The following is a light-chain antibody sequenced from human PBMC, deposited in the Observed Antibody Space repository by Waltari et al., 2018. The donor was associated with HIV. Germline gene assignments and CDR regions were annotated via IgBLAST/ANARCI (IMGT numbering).Light chain of an antibody. CDR3: QQYEGDTRT. J-gene: IGKJ1*01. Sequence: DIQMTQSPSTLPASVGDTVTITCRASQNIRTSLAWYQQKHGRSPTLLIYKASALESEVPPRFGGTGSGTEFNLTISGLTSGDFATYYCQQYEGDTRTFGQGTAVE. CDR1: QNIRTS. V-gene: IGKV1-5*03. CDR2: KAS.